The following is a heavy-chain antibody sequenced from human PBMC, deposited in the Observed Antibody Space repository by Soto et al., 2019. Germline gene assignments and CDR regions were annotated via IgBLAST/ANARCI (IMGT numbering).Heavy chain of an antibody. CDR3: ARLHQNYYYYGMYV. J-gene: IGHJ6*02. V-gene: IGHV4-4*02. CDR1: W. Sequence: WWSCVRQPPGKGLEWIGEIYHSGSTNYNPSLKSRVTISVDKSKNQFSLKLSSVTAADTAVYYCARLHQNYYYYGMYVWGQGTTVTVSS. CDR2: IYHSGST. D-gene: IGHD2-2*01.